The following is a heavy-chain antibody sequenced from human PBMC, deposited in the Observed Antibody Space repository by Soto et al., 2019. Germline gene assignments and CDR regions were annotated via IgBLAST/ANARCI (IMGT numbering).Heavy chain of an antibody. CDR3: ATAYGDYGNSDYYYYGMDV. CDR1: GYTLNELS. D-gene: IGHD4-17*01. Sequence: ASVKVSCKVSGYTLNELSMHWVRQAPGEGIEWMGGFDPEDGEKIYAQKFQGRVTMTEDTSTDTAYMELSSLRSEDTAVYYCATAYGDYGNSDYYYYGMDVWGQGTTVTVSS. V-gene: IGHV1-24*01. CDR2: FDPEDGEK. J-gene: IGHJ6*02.